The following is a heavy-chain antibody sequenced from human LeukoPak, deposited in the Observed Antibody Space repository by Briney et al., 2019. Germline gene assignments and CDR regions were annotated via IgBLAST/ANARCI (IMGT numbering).Heavy chain of an antibody. CDR2: IIPIFGTA. CDR3: ATAWNSGGDY. Sequence: ASVKVSCKASGGTFSSYAISWVRQAPGQGLEWMGGIIPIFGTANYAQKFQGRVTITTDESTSTAYMELSSMRSEDTAAYYCATAWNSGGDYWGQGTLVTVSS. CDR1: GGTFSSYA. D-gene: IGHD5-12*01. J-gene: IGHJ4*02. V-gene: IGHV1-69*05.